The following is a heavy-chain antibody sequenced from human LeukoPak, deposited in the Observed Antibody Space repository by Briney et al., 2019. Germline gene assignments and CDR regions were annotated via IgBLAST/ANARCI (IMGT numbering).Heavy chain of an antibody. V-gene: IGHV4-59*08. D-gene: IGHD6-13*01. CDR1: GGSISYYY. J-gene: IGHJ4*02. Sequence: SETLSLTCTVSGGSISYYYWSWIRQPPGKGLEWIAYINYSGNTDYNPSLKSRVTISVDTSKNHFSLKLNSVAAADTAVYYCARLNVLNSSVLHHFDHWGQGTLVTVSS. CDR2: INYSGNT. CDR3: ARLNVLNSSVLHHFDH.